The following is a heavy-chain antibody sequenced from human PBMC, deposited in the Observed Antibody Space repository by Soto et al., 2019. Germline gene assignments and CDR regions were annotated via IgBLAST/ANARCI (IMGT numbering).Heavy chain of an antibody. CDR2: INPYTGAT. CDR1: GYTFTDYY. Sequence: QVQLVQSGAEVKKPGASVKVSCKASGYTFTDYYIHWVRQAPGQGLEWMAWINPYTGATKDAQKLQGWVSLTRDTSITTASMELRRLRSNATAVAYCARDGTARGPNTFDPWGQGTRVTVSS. J-gene: IGHJ5*02. D-gene: IGHD3-10*01. CDR3: ARDGTARGPNTFDP. V-gene: IGHV1-2*04.